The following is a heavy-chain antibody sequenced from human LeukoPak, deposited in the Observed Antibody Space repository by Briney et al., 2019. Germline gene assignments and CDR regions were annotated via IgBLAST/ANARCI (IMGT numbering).Heavy chain of an antibody. CDR2: MNPNSGNT. D-gene: IGHD3-3*01. Sequence: ASVKVSCKASGYTFTSYDINWVRQATGQGLEWMGWMNPNSGNTGYAQKFQGRVTMTRNTSISTAHMELSSLRSEDTAVYYCARGYYDFWSGYYRSYYYYYMDVWGKGTTVTVSS. CDR1: GYTFTSYD. J-gene: IGHJ6*03. V-gene: IGHV1-8*01. CDR3: ARGYYDFWSGYYRSYYYYYMDV.